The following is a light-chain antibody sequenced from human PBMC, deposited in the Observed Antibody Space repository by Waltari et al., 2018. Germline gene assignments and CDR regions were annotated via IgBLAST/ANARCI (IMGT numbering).Light chain of an antibody. CDR3: QQYDNLLLT. J-gene: IGKJ3*01. CDR2: DAS. CDR1: QDISNY. V-gene: IGKV1-33*01. Sequence: DIQMTQSPSSLSASVGDRVPITCQASQDISNYLNWYQQKPGKAPKLLIYDASNLETGVPSRFSGSGSGTDFTFTISSLQPEDIATYYCQQYDNLLLTFGPGTKVDIK.